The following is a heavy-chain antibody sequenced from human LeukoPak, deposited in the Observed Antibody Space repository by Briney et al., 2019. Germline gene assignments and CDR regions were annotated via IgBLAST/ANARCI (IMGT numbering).Heavy chain of an antibody. CDR2: INSDGSST. D-gene: IGHD2-15*01. CDR1: GLTFSSYW. V-gene: IGHV3-74*01. Sequence: GGSLRLSCAASGLTFSSYWMHWVRQAPGKGLVWVSRINSDGSSTSYADSVKGRFTISRDNAKNTLYLQMNSPRAEDTAVYYCARGWEVVVVAAISLDVWGKGTTVTVSS. CDR3: ARGWEVVVVAAISLDV. J-gene: IGHJ6*04.